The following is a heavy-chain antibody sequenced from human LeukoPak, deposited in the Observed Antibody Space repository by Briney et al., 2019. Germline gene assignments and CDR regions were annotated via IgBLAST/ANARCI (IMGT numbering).Heavy chain of an antibody. CDR2: IYYSGST. CDR3: ARYQRWLQFFDY. V-gene: IGHV4-30-4*01. D-gene: IGHD5-12*01. Sequence: PSETLSLTCTVSGGSISSGDYYWSWIRQPPGKGLEWIGYIYYSGSTYYNPSLKSRVTISVDTSKNQFSLKLSSVTAADTAVYYCARYQRWLQFFDYWGQGTLVTVSS. CDR1: GGSISSGDYY. J-gene: IGHJ4*02.